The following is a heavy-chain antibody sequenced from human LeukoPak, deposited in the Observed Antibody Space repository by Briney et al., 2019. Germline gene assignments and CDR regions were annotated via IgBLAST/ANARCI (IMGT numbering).Heavy chain of an antibody. CDR3: ARGPPTEYYEGSGYYHFDY. CDR1: GGSFSGYY. J-gene: IGHJ4*02. Sequence: SETLSLTCAVSGGSFSGYYWTWIRQPPGKGLEWIGEINHSGSTNYNPSLKSRVTISVDTSKNQFSLKLNSVTAADTAVYYCARGPPTEYYEGSGYYHFDYWGQGTLVTVSS. V-gene: IGHV4-34*01. CDR2: INHSGST. D-gene: IGHD3-22*01.